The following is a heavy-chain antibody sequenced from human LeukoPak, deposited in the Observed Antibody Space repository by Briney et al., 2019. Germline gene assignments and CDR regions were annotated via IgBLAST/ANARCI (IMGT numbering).Heavy chain of an antibody. J-gene: IGHJ6*02. Sequence: SETLSLTCTVSGGSISSGDYYWSWIRQHPGKGLEWIGYIYYSGSTYYNPSLKSRVTISVDTSKNQFSLKLSSVTAADTAVYYCARGTYYYYGMDVWGQGTTVTVSS. CDR1: GGSISSGDYY. V-gene: IGHV4-31*03. CDR2: IYYSGST. CDR3: ARGTYYYYGMDV.